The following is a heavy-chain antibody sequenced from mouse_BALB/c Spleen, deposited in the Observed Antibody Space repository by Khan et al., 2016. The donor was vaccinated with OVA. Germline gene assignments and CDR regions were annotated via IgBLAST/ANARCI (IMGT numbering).Heavy chain of an antibody. CDR2: INPYNGAT. Sequence: IQLVQSGPELVKPGTSVKMSCKASGYRFTSYIIHWVKQKPGQGLEWIGYINPYNGATKYNEKFKGKATLTSDKSSNTAYMELSSLTSEDSAVYYCARGNWQSYYFDYGGQGTTLTVSS. J-gene: IGHJ2*01. CDR3: ARGNWQSYYFDY. CDR1: GYRFTSYI. D-gene: IGHD4-1*01. V-gene: IGHV1S136*01.